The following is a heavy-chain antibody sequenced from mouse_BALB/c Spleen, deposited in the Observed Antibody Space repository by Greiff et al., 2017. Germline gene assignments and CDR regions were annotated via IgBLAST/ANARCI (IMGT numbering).Heavy chain of an antibody. J-gene: IGHJ4*01. CDR2: IWGDGST. Sequence: VQLVESGPGLVAPSQSLSITCTVSGFSLTGYGVNWVRQPPGKGLEWLGMIWGDGSTDYNSALKSRLSISKDNSKSQVFLKMNSLQTDDTARYYCAREYGNYDDAMDYWGQGTSVTVSS. D-gene: IGHD2-10*02. CDR1: GFSLTGYG. V-gene: IGHV2-6-7*01. CDR3: AREYGNYDDAMDY.